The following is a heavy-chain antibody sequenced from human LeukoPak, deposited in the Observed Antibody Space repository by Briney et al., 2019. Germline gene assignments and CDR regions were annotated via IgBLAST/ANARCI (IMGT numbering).Heavy chain of an antibody. CDR2: IYYSGST. Sequence: KPSETLSLTCTVSGGSISSSSYYWGWIRQPPGKGLEWIGSIYYSGSTYYNPSLKSRVAISVDTSKNQFSLKLSSVTAADTAVYYCAMLDNWNYGGALDFDYWGQGTLVTVSS. D-gene: IGHD1-7*01. J-gene: IGHJ4*02. V-gene: IGHV4-39*07. CDR1: GGSISSSSYY. CDR3: AMLDNWNYGGALDFDY.